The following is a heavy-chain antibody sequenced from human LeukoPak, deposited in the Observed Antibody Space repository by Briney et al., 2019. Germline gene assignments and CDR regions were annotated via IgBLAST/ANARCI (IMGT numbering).Heavy chain of an antibody. V-gene: IGHV3-30*18. CDR3: AKGYCSGGSCYSGYFDY. CDR2: ISYDGSNK. J-gene: IGHJ4*02. Sequence: PGGSLRLSCAASGFTFSSYGMHWVRQAPGKGLEWVAVISYDGSNKYYADSVKGRFTISRDNSKNTLYLQMNSLRAEDTAVYYCAKGYCSGGSCYSGYFDYWGQGTLVTVSS. CDR1: GFTFSSYG. D-gene: IGHD2-15*01.